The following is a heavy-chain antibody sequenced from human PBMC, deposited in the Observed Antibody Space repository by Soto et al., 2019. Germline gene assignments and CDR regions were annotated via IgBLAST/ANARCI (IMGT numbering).Heavy chain of an antibody. Sequence: QVPLVESGGDVVQPGTSLRLSCTTSGFTFSNHAMHWVRQAPGKGLEWVAQIWYDGSNKYYADSVKGRFTISRDNSRNMVYVQMNSLRVEDTAVYYCARDGQQLAPYALDVWGQGTSVTVSS. J-gene: IGHJ6*02. CDR1: GFTFSNHA. D-gene: IGHD6-13*01. CDR2: IWYDGSNK. CDR3: ARDGQQLAPYALDV. V-gene: IGHV3-33*01.